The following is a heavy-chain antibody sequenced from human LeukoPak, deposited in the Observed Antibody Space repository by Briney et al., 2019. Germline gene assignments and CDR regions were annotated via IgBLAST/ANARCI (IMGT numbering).Heavy chain of an antibody. V-gene: IGHV4-61*02. CDR1: GGSISSGSYY. J-gene: IGHJ5*02. D-gene: IGHD2-2*01. CDR2: IYTSGST. Sequence: SETLSLTCTVSGGSISSGSYYWSWIRQPAGKGLEWIGRIYTSGSTNYNPSLKGRVTISVDTSKNQFSLKLSSVTAADTAVYYCARGAVVVPAAMGTSNWFDPWGQGTLVTVSS. CDR3: ARGAVVVPAAMGTSNWFDP.